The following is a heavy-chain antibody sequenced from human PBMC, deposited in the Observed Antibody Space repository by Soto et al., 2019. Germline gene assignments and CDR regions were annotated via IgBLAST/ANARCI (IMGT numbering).Heavy chain of an antibody. J-gene: IGHJ4*02. CDR2: INSDGSTR. D-gene: IGHD2-21*01. V-gene: IGHV3-74*01. CDR3: ARVAYGAYHFDS. Sequence: EVQLVESGGGLVQPGGSLRLSCGASGFTFSSYWMHWVRQAPGEGLVWVSRINSDGSTRSYADSVKGRFTISRDNAKNTLFLQMNSLRAEDTAVYYCARVAYGAYHFDSWGQGTLV. CDR1: GFTFSSYW.